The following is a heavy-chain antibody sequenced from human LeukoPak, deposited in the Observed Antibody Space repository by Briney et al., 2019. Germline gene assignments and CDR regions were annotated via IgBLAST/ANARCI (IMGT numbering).Heavy chain of an antibody. J-gene: IGHJ4*02. CDR1: GLTFSSYA. Sequence: PGGSLRLSCAASGLTFSSYAMSWVRQAPGKGLEWVSAISGSGGSTYYADSVKGRFTISRDNSKNTLYLQMNSLRAEDTAVYYCGKVYCSGGSGYYDYWGQGTLVTVSS. CDR2: ISGSGGST. V-gene: IGHV3-23*01. CDR3: GKVYCSGGSGYYDY. D-gene: IGHD2-15*01.